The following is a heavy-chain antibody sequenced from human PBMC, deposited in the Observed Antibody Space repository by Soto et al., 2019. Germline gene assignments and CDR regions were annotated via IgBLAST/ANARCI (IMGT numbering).Heavy chain of an antibody. CDR1: GFTFSSFT. V-gene: IGHV3-21*01. CDR3: ARERWDRNWFDP. J-gene: IGHJ5*02. Sequence: PGGPLTLSCEASGFTFSSFTMHWVRQAPGKGLQWVCSMTTSSAYIYYADSVKGRFTISRDNAKNSLYLQMNSLGADDSAVYYCARERWDRNWFDPGGQGTRVTVSS. D-gene: IGHD1-26*01. CDR2: MTTSSAYI.